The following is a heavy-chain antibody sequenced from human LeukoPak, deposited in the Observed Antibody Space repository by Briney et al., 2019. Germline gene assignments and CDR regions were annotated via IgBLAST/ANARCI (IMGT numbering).Heavy chain of an antibody. J-gene: IGHJ4*02. CDR3: ARRRYFDY. Sequence: SETLSLTCAVYGGSFSGYYWSWIRQPPGKGLEWIGEINHSGSTNYNPSLKSRVTISVDTSKNQFSLKLSSVTAADTAVYYCARRRYFDYWGQGTLVTVSS. V-gene: IGHV4-34*01. CDR2: INHSGST. CDR1: GGSFSGYY. D-gene: IGHD1-14*01.